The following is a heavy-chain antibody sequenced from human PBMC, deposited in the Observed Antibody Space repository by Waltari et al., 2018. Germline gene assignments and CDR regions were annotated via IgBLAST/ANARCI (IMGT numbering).Heavy chain of an antibody. J-gene: IGHJ4*02. D-gene: IGHD2-21*01. CDR3: AKGTNMVITHSYFDC. Sequence: EVQLLESGGGLVQPGGSLRLSCEASGFPFTNYAMHWVRQAPGKGTEWVSAISGSGESTYYADSVKGRFSISRDNPKNTLYLQMSSLRAEDTAVYYCAKGTNMVITHSYFDCWSQGILVTVSS. V-gene: IGHV3-23*01. CDR1: GFPFTNYA. CDR2: ISGSGEST.